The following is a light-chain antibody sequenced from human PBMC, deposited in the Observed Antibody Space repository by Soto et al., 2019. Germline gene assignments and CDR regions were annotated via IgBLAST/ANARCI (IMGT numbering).Light chain of an antibody. Sequence: EIVLTQSPGTLSLSPGERATLSCRASQSLSKSHLAWYQQKPGQSPRLLIYDASSRATGIADRFSGSGSGTDFTLPISRLEPEDFAVYFCQHYDNSPPFTFGQGTKLEIK. CDR3: QHYDNSPPFT. J-gene: IGKJ2*01. V-gene: IGKV3-20*01. CDR2: DAS. CDR1: QSLSKSH.